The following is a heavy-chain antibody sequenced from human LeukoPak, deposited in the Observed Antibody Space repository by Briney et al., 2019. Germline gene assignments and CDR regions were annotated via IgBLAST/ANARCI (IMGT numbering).Heavy chain of an antibody. CDR3: ARDVGATTSYFDY. CDR2: VYYSGST. D-gene: IGHD1-26*01. CDR1: GASTSSDY. V-gene: IGHV4-59*01. J-gene: IGHJ4*02. Sequence: SETLSPTCTVSGASTSSDYWSWIRQPPGKGLEWIAHVYYSGSTNYNPSLKSRVTISLDTSKNQFSLKLSSVTAADTAVYYCARDVGATTSYFDYWGQGTLVTVSS.